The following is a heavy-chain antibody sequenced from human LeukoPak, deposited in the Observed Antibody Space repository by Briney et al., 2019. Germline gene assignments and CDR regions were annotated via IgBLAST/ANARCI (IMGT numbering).Heavy chain of an antibody. Sequence: ASVKVSCKASGYTFTSYAMNWVRQAPGQGLEWMGWINTNTGNPTYAQGFTGRFVFSLDTSVSTAYLQISSLKAEDTAVYYCARDCLPNYYDSSGYDAFDIWGQGTMVTVSS. CDR2: INTNTGNP. D-gene: IGHD3-22*01. CDR1: GYTFTSYA. J-gene: IGHJ3*02. V-gene: IGHV7-4-1*02. CDR3: ARDCLPNYYDSSGYDAFDI.